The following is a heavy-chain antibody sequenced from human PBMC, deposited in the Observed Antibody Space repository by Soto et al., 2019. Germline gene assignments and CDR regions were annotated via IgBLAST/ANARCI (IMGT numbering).Heavy chain of an antibody. J-gene: IGHJ1*01. V-gene: IGHV1-69*08. D-gene: IGHD3-10*01. Sequence: QVQLVQSGAEVQKPGSSVKVSCKASGGTFSSYTISWVRQAPGQGLEWMGRIIPILGIANYAQKFQGRVTITADKSTSTAYMELSSLRSEDTAVYYCARDYGSGKPLQHWGQGTLVTVSS. CDR3: ARDYGSGKPLQH. CDR2: IIPILGIA. CDR1: GGTFSSYT.